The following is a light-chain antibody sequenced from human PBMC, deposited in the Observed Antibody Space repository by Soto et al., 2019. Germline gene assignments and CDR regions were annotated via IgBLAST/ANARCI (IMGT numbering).Light chain of an antibody. CDR3: CSYAGSNTWV. Sequence: QSALTQPPSASGSPGQSVTISCTGTRRDVGGYDYVSWYQQHPGKAPQLMIFEVNKRPSGVPDRFSGSKGGYTASLTVSGLQAEDEADYYCCSYAGSNTWVFGGGTQLTVL. CDR1: RRDVGGYDY. CDR2: EVN. V-gene: IGLV2-8*01. J-gene: IGLJ3*02.